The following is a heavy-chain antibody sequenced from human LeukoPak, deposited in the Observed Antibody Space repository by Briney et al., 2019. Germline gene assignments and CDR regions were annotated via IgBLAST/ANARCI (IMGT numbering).Heavy chain of an antibody. V-gene: IGHV3-23*01. J-gene: IGHJ4*02. CDR3: ARPKVVVVVAAEFDY. Sequence: GGSLRLSCTTSGFSFNTYSMSWVRQAPGKGLEWVSAISGSGGSTYYADSVKGRFTISRDNSKNTLYLQMNSLRAEDTAVYYCARPKVVVVVAAEFDYWGQGTLVTVSS. D-gene: IGHD2-15*01. CDR1: GFSFNTYS. CDR2: ISGSGGST.